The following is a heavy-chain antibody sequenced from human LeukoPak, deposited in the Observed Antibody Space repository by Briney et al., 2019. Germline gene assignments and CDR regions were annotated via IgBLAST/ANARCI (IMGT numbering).Heavy chain of an antibody. Sequence: ASVKVSCKASGYTFTSYYMHWVRQGPGQGLEWMGIINPSGGSTSYTQKFQGRVTMTRDTSTNTVYMELSSLRSEDTAVFYCVRGASSIAALNPFWYFDLWGRGTLVTVSS. J-gene: IGHJ2*01. CDR2: INPSGGST. V-gene: IGHV1-46*01. D-gene: IGHD6-6*01. CDR1: GYTFTSYY. CDR3: VRGASSIAALNPFWYFDL.